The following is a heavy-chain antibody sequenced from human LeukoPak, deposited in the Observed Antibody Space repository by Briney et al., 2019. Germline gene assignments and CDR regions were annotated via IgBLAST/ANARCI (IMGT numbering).Heavy chain of an antibody. J-gene: IGHJ4*02. CDR3: AKRGEVSTYYYFES. Sequence: GGSLRLSCAASGFTFSRHGMHWVRQAPGKGLEWVAVIWYDGSNKYYADSVKGRFTISRDNSKSTLFLQMDSLRVEDTALYYCAKRGEVSTYYYFESWGQGALVTVSS. CDR2: IWYDGSNK. D-gene: IGHD2/OR15-2a*01. V-gene: IGHV3-33*06. CDR1: GFTFSRHG.